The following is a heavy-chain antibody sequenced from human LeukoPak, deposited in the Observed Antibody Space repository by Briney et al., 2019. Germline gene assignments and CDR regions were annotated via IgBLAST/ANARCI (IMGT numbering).Heavy chain of an antibody. V-gene: IGHV3-23*01. Sequence: PGGSLRLPCAASGFTFSSDGMSWVRQTPGKGLEWVSALSGSGSTTYYADSVKGRFTISRDDSKNTLFLEMNSLRVEDTAVYYCAKAGYSSSWPLDYWGQGTQVTVSS. CDR1: GFTFSSDG. D-gene: IGHD6-13*01. J-gene: IGHJ4*02. CDR2: LSGSGSTT. CDR3: AKAGYSSSWPLDY.